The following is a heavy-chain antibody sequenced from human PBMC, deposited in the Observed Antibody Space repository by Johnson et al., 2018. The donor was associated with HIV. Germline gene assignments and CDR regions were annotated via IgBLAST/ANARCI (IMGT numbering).Heavy chain of an antibody. J-gene: IGHJ3*02. Sequence: QVQLVESGGGVVQPGRSLRLSCAASGFSFNSYPMHWVRQAPGKGLEWVAHISYDGTNQHYADSVQGRFPISRDNSKNTLDLEMNSLRPDDTARFYCARGGGRGIFVHRDAFDIWGQGTMVTVSS. CDR3: ARGGGRGIFVHRDAFDI. V-gene: IGHV3-30-3*01. D-gene: IGHD3-3*02. CDR2: ISYDGTNQ. CDR1: GFSFNSYP.